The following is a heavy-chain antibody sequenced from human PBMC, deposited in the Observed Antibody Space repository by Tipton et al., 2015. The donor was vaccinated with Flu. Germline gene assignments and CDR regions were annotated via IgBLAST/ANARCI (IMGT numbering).Heavy chain of an antibody. CDR1: GGSITTYY. Sequence: TLSLTCTVSGGSITTYYWSWIRQSPEKGLEWIAYVSYSGTTNYNPSLMGRVSMSVDSSKNQFSLNLSSVTAADTAVYYCARLTYYYGSGNYYKGGLDPGGQGTLVTVSA. CDR2: VSYSGTT. J-gene: IGHJ5*02. D-gene: IGHD3-10*01. CDR3: ARLTYYYGSGNYYKGGLDP. V-gene: IGHV4-59*08.